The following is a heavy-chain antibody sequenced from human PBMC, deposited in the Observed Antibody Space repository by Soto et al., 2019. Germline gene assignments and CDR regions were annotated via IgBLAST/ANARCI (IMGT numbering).Heavy chain of an antibody. V-gene: IGHV4-59*08. Sequence: QVQLQESGPGLVKPSETLSLTCTVSGGSINYQFWSWIRQPPGKGLEWIAYISYTGSTEYNPSLTCRVTISVDTSKNQFSLKLTSVTAADTAVYYCARLADTNNYSLNWFDPWGQGTLVTVSS. CDR2: ISYTGST. CDR1: GGSINYQF. J-gene: IGHJ5*02. D-gene: IGHD2-21*01. CDR3: ARLADTNNYSLNWFDP.